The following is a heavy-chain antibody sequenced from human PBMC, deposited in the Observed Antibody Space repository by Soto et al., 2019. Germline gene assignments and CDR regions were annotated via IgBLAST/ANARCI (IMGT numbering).Heavy chain of an antibody. D-gene: IGHD2-2*01. J-gene: IGHJ6*01. CDR3: AREGGGYCSSTSCLKCYYYYGMDV. CDR1: AITFSSYG. CDR2: IWYDGSNK. Sequence: GGSLRLSSAEPAITFSSYGMPWVRRAPGKGLEWEAVIWYDGSNKYYAASVKGRFTISRDNSKNTLYLQMNSLRAEDTAASYCAREGGGYCSSTSCLKCYYYYGMDVWGQGTTVTVGS. V-gene: IGHV3-33*01.